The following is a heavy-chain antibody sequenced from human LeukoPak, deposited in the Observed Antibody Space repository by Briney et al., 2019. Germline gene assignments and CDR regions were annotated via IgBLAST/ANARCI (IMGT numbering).Heavy chain of an antibody. CDR2: IYHSGST. D-gene: IGHD2-2*01. Sequence: SQTLSLTCTVSGGSISSGGYYWSWIRQPPGRGLEWIGYIYHSGSTYYNPSLKSRVTISVDRSKNQFSLKLSSVTAADTAVYYCARALVPAAIAFDIWGQGTMVTVSS. J-gene: IGHJ3*02. CDR1: GGSISSGGYY. CDR3: ARALVPAAIAFDI. V-gene: IGHV4-30-2*01.